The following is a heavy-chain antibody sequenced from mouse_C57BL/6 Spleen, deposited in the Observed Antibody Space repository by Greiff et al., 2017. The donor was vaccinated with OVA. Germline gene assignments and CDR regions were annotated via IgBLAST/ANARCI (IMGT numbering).Heavy chain of an antibody. CDR3: GGGDYEWYFDV. CDR2: IRSKSNNYAT. CDR1: GFSFNTYA. Sequence: EVKLMESGGGLVQPKGSLKLSCAASGFSFNTYAMNWVRQAPGKGLEWVARIRSKSNNYATYYADSVKDRFTISRDDSESMLYLQMNNLKTEDTAMYYCGGGDYEWYFDVWGTGTTVTVSS. V-gene: IGHV10-1*01. J-gene: IGHJ1*03. D-gene: IGHD2-4*01.